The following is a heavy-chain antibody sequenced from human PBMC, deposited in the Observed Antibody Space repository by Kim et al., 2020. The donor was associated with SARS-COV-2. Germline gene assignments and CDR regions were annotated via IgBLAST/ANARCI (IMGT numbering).Heavy chain of an antibody. V-gene: IGHV4-34*01. J-gene: IGHJ4*02. CDR2: INHSGST. CDR1: GGSFSGYY. D-gene: IGHD5-18*01. Sequence: SETLSLTCAVYGGSFSGYYWSWIRQPPGKGLEWIGEINHSGSTNYNPSLKSRVTISVDTSKNQFSLKLSSVTAADTAVYYCARARRGGYSYGYFDYWGQGALVTVAS. CDR3: ARARRGGYSYGYFDY.